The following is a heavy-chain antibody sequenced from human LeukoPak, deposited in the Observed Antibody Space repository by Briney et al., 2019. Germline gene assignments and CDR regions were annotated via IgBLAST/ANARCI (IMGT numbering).Heavy chain of an antibody. Sequence: GGSLRLSCAASGFTVSSNYMSWVRQAPGKGLEWVSVIYSGGSTYYADSLKGRFTISRDNSKNTLYFQMNSLRAEDTAVYDCARAQKDDFWRGYYKYDLDYWGQGTLVTFCS. CDR1: GFTVSSNY. CDR2: IYSGGST. D-gene: IGHD3-3*01. J-gene: IGHJ4*02. V-gene: IGHV3-53*01. CDR3: ARAQKDDFWRGYYKYDLDY.